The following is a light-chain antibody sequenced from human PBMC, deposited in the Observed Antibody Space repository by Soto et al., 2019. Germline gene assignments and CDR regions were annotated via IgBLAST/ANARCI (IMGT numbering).Light chain of an antibody. CDR1: QSISTY. V-gene: IGKV1-39*01. CDR3: QQSYSTPWT. J-gene: IGKJ1*01. CDR2: AAS. Sequence: DIQMTQSPSSLSASVGDRVSLTCRASQSISTYLNWYQQRPGKAPKVLIYAASNLQRGVPSRFSGSGSGTDFTLTISSLQAEDFATYYCQQSYSTPWTFGQGTNVEIQ.